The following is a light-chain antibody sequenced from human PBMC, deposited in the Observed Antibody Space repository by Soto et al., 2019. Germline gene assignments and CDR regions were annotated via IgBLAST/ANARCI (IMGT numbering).Light chain of an antibody. CDR1: SSNIGSNY. CDR2: RNN. J-gene: IGLJ2*01. Sequence: QSVLTQPPSASGTPGQRVTISCSGSSSNIGSNYVYWYQQLPGTAPKLLIYRNNQRPSGVPDRFSGSKSGTSASLAISGLRSEDEADYYCAAWDDSLSVVFGGWTKLPVL. V-gene: IGLV1-47*01. CDR3: AAWDDSLSVV.